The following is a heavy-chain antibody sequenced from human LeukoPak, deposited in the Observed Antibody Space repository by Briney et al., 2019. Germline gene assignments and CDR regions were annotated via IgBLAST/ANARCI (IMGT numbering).Heavy chain of an antibody. Sequence: SETLSLTCAVYGGSFSGYYWSWIRQPPGKGLEWIGEINHSGSTNYNPSLKSRVTISVDTSKNQFSLKLSSVTAADTAVYYCARGNYGSGSYDYWGQGTLVTVSP. V-gene: IGHV4-34*01. CDR1: GGSFSGYY. J-gene: IGHJ4*02. D-gene: IGHD3-10*01. CDR3: ARGNYGSGSYDY. CDR2: INHSGST.